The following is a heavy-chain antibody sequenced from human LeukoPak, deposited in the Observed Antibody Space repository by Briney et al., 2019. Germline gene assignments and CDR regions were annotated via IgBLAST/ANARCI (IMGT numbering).Heavy chain of an antibody. CDR1: GFTFSSYS. CDR2: ISSSSSYI. Sequence: GGSLRLSCAASGFTFSSYSMTWVRQAPGKGLEWVSSISSSSSYIYYADSVKGRFTISRDNAKNSLYLQMNSLRAEDTAVYYCARDGSMIRNGMDVWGQGTTVTVSS. V-gene: IGHV3-21*01. CDR3: ARDGSMIRNGMDV. J-gene: IGHJ6*02. D-gene: IGHD3-22*01.